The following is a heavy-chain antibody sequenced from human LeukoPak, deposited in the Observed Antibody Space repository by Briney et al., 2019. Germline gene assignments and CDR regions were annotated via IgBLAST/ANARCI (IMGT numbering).Heavy chain of an antibody. J-gene: IGHJ4*02. CDR3: ARVWEADYFDN. V-gene: IGHV4-38-2*02. CDR1: RCSLSSGYY. Sequence: SGTLSLTRHVSRCSLSSGYYRGGVRPPPGKGLAWIGSFYHTGTTHSQPSLKSRVPISGDTSNNQFSLKANSVTAADTAVYYCARVWEADYFDNWGQGTLVTVSS. CDR2: FYHTGTT. D-gene: IGHD1-26*01.